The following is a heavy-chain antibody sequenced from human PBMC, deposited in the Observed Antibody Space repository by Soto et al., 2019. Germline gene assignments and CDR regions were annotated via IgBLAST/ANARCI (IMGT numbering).Heavy chain of an antibody. CDR3: AKAPRIASSGWNWFDP. D-gene: IGHD6-19*01. V-gene: IGHV3-9*01. CDR1: GFTFDDYA. CDR2: ISWNSGSI. J-gene: IGHJ5*02. Sequence: EVQLVESGGGLVQPGRSLRLSCAASGFTFDDYAMHWVRQAPGKGLEWVSGISWNSGSIGYADSVKGRFTISRDNAKNSLYLQMNSLRAEDTALYYCAKAPRIASSGWNWFDPWGQGTLVTVSS.